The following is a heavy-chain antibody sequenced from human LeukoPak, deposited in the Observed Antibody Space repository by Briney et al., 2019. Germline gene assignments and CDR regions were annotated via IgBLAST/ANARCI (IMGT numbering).Heavy chain of an antibody. J-gene: IGHJ4*02. CDR2: INPSGGST. Sequence: ASVKVSCKASGYTFTSYYMHWARQAPGQGLEWMGIINPSGGSTSYAQKFQGRVTMTRDMSTSTVYMELSSLRSEDTAVYYCARDPPGIAAAGFYFDHWGQGTLVTVSS. D-gene: IGHD6-13*01. CDR1: GYTFTSYY. CDR3: ARDPPGIAAAGFYFDH. V-gene: IGHV1-46*01.